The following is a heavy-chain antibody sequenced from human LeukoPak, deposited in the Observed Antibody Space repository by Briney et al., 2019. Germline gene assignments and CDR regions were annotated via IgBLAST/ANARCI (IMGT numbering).Heavy chain of an antibody. V-gene: IGHV4-34*01. CDR2: INHSGST. Sequence: TASETLSLTCAVYGGSFSGYYWSWIRQPPGKGLEWIGEINHSGSTNYNPSLKSRVTISVDTSKNQFSLKLSSVTAADTAVYYCARRRRGDYSSSPRAFDIWGQGTMVTVSS. CDR3: ARRRRGDYSSSPRAFDI. D-gene: IGHD6-6*01. J-gene: IGHJ3*02. CDR1: GGSFSGYY.